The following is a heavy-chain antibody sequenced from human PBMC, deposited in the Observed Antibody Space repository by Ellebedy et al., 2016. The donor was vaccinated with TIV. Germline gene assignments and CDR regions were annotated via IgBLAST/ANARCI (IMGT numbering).Heavy chain of an antibody. CDR1: GFTFSDYY. CDR2: ISSSGSTI. J-gene: IGHJ6*03. V-gene: IGHV3-11*01. Sequence: GESLKISCAASGFTFSDYYMSWIRQAPGKGLEWVSYISSSGSTIYYADSVKGRFTISRDNAKNSLYLQMNSLRAEDTAVYYCARDGLITFGGVRYYMDVWGKGTTVTVSS. CDR3: ARDGLITFGGVRYYMDV. D-gene: IGHD3-16*01.